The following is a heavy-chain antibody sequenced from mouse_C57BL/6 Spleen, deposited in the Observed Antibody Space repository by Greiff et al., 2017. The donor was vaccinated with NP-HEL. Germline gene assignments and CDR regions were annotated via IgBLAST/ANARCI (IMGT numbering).Heavy chain of an antibody. Sequence: VQLQQSGAELVRPGASVKLSCKASGYTFTDYYINWVKQRPGQGLEWIARIYPGSGNTYYNEKFKGKATLTAEKSSSTAYMQLSSLTSEDSAVYFCARWGLSEAYWGQGTLVTVSA. J-gene: IGHJ3*01. V-gene: IGHV1-76*01. CDR1: GYTFTDYY. D-gene: IGHD2-13*01. CDR2: IYPGSGNT. CDR3: ARWGLSEAY.